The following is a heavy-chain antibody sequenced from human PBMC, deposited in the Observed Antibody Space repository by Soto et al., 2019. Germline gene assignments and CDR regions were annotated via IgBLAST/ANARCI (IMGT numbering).Heavy chain of an antibody. D-gene: IGHD3-16*01. Sequence: QVQLQESGPGLVKPSETLSLTCSVSDDSISRYYWSWIRQPPGKGLEWIGYIYYTGSTNYSPSLKSRVTISVDTSKNQFSLKLSSVTAADTAVYYCVRHTYGLGYFYGMDGWGLGTTVTVSS. V-gene: IGHV4-59*08. CDR3: VRHTYGLGYFYGMDG. J-gene: IGHJ6*02. CDR1: DDSISRYY. CDR2: IYYTGST.